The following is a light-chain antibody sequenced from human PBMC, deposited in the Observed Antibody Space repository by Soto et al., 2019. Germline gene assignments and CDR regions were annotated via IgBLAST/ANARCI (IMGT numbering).Light chain of an antibody. CDR2: DVS. V-gene: IGLV2-14*01. CDR1: SSDVGSYNY. J-gene: IGLJ2*01. Sequence: QSALTQPASVSGSPGQSITISCTGTSSDVGSYNYVSWYQQYPGKAPKLMIYDVSNRPSGVSYXXSGSKSGNTASLTISGXXAXDEADYXCSSYTTSSTHVVFGGGTKLTVL. CDR3: SSYTTSSTHVV.